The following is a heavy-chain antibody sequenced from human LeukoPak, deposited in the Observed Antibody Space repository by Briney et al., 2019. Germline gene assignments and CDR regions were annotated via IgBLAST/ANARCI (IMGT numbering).Heavy chain of an antibody. J-gene: IGHJ4*02. D-gene: IGHD1-14*01. CDR2: IVYDGSRA. CDR3: TRYNNDHFDY. Sequence: TGESLRLSCAGSGFTFGGYGMHWFRQTPGKGLEWVAVIVYDGSRAFYADSVKGRFTISRDNSKNTMSVQMDDLRAEDTAVYYCTRYNNDHFDYWGQGTLVTVSS. CDR1: GFTFGGYG. V-gene: IGHV3-33*01.